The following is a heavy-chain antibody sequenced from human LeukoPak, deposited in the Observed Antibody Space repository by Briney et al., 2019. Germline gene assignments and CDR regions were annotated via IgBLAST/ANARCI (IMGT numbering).Heavy chain of an antibody. V-gene: IGHV3-21*01. J-gene: IGHJ4*02. CDR2: ISSSSSYI. CDR3: ASDQVVPAASAGY. CDR1: GFTFSSYS. D-gene: IGHD2-2*01. Sequence: GGSLRLSCAASGFTFSSYSMNWVRQAPGKGLEWVSSISSSSSYIYYADSVKGRFTISRDNAKNSLYLQMNSLRAEDTAVYYCASDQVVPAASAGYWGQGTLVTVSS.